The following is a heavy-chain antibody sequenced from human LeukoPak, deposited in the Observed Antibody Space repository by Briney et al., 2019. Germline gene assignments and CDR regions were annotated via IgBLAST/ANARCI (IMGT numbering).Heavy chain of an antibody. J-gene: IGHJ4*02. CDR2: IRGGGGTT. CDR1: GFTFSDYA. Sequence: GGSLRLSCAASGFTFSDYAMSWVRQAPGKGLERVSGIRGGGGTTYYADSVKGRFTISRDNSKNTLYLQMNSPRAEDTAVYYCARALRITMARGLIGYWGQGTLVTVSS. V-gene: IGHV3-23*01. CDR3: ARALRITMARGLIGY. D-gene: IGHD3-10*01.